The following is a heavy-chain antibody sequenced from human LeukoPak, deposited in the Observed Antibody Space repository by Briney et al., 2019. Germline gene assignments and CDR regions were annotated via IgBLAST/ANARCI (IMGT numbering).Heavy chain of an antibody. CDR1: GYTFTSYA. CDR2: INAGNGNT. CDR3: ASSVAEQWLVHYYYYGIDV. D-gene: IGHD6-19*01. J-gene: IGHJ6*04. Sequence: ASVKVSCKASGYTFTSYAMHWVRQAPGQRLEWMGWINAGNGNTKYSQKFQGRVTITRDTSASTAYMELSSLRSEDTAVYYCASSVAEQWLVHYYYYGIDVCGKGTTVTVSS. V-gene: IGHV1-3*01.